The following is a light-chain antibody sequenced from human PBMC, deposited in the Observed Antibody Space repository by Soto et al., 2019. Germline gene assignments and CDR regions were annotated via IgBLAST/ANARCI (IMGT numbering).Light chain of an antibody. Sequence: EIVMTQSPATLSVSPGERATLSCRASQSISSNLVWYQQKPGQAPRLLIYGASTRATGIPARFSGSGSGTEFALNIHSLQSEDFAVYYCQQYNNWVTFGGGTKVEI. J-gene: IGKJ4*01. CDR2: GAS. V-gene: IGKV3-15*01. CDR3: QQYNNWVT. CDR1: QSISSN.